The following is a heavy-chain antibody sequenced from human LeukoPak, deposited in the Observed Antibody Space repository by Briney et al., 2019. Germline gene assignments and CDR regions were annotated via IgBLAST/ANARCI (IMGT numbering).Heavy chain of an antibody. J-gene: IGHJ4*02. V-gene: IGHV3-74*01. CDR2: INSDGSST. D-gene: IGHD5-18*01. CDR3: ARGGSYGPPYYFDY. Sequence: GGSLRLSCAASGFTFSSYWMHWVRHAPGKGLVWVSRINSDGSSTSYADSVKGRFTISRDNAKNTLYLQMNSLRAGDTAVYYCARGGSYGPPYYFDYWGQGTLVTVSS. CDR1: GFTFSSYW.